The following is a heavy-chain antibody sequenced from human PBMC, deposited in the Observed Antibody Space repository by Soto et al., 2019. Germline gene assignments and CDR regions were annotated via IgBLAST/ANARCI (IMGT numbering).Heavy chain of an antibody. CDR3: TRGSSGWFPRPLDY. V-gene: IGHV4-59*01. J-gene: IGHJ4*02. CDR2: IYYNGNT. CDR1: GGSITSFY. Sequence: QVQLRESGPGLVKPSETLSLTCTVSGGSITSFYWSWVRQPPGKGLVWIGYIYYNGNTNYNPSLKSRVTISVDTSKNQFSLNLSSVTAADTAVYYCTRGSSGWFPRPLDYWGQGTLVTVSS. D-gene: IGHD6-19*01.